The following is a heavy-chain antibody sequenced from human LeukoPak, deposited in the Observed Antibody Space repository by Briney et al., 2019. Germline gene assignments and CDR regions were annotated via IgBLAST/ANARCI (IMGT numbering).Heavy chain of an antibody. J-gene: IGHJ3*02. CDR2: IYSSGST. D-gene: IGHD4-17*01. CDR3: ARTLLTTVTNAPFHI. V-gene: IGHV4-4*09. CDR1: GGSFSNYY. Sequence: PSETLSLTCSVSGGSFSNYYWSWIRQPPGKGLEWIGYIYSSGSTYYNPSLKSRVTMSVDTSKNQFSLKLSSVTAADTAVYYCARTLLTTVTNAPFHIWGQGTMVTVSS.